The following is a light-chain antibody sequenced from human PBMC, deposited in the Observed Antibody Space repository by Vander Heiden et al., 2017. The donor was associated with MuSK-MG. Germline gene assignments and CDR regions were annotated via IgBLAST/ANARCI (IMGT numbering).Light chain of an antibody. V-gene: IGKV1-5*03. CDR1: QSISNW. CDR3: QQYNSYSWT. Sequence: DIQMTQSPSTLSASVGDRVTITCRASQSISNWLAWYQQKPGKAPKLLIYEASSLQSGAPSRFSGSGCGTEFTLTISTLQPDDFATYYCQQYNSYSWTFGQGTKVEIK. CDR2: EAS. J-gene: IGKJ1*01.